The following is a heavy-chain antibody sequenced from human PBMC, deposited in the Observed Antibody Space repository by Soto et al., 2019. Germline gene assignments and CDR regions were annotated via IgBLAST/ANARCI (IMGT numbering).Heavy chain of an antibody. CDR3: ARARANVAPNWFDP. V-gene: IGHV1-2*04. D-gene: IGHD5-12*01. Sequence: QVQLVQSGAEVKKPGASVKVSCKASGYTFSDYYVYWVRQAPGQGLEWMGWINPYSGATNYAQKFQDWVTMTGDASVSTAYSELTTLVSDDTAVYYCARARANVAPNWFDPWGQGTLVTVSS. CDR2: INPYSGAT. J-gene: IGHJ5*02. CDR1: GYTFSDYY.